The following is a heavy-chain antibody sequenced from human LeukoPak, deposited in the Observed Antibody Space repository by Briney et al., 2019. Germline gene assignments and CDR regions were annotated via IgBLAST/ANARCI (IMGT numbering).Heavy chain of an antibody. CDR3: ARAGPDYYCSGGSCYYYGMDV. V-gene: IGHV1-69*13. CDR2: IIPIYPTT. D-gene: IGHD2-15*01. Sequence: ASVKVSCKASGGTFNSFALSWVRQAPGQRLEWMGGIIPIYPTTDYAQRFQGRVTISADESTSTAYMELSSLRSEDTAVYYCARAGPDYYCSGGSCYYYGMDVWGQGTTVTVSS. J-gene: IGHJ6*02. CDR1: GGTFNSFA.